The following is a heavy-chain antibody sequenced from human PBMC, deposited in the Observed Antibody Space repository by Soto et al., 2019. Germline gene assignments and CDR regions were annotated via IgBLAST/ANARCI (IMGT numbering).Heavy chain of an antibody. D-gene: IGHD4-17*01. Sequence: GGSLRLSCAASGFTFSSYAMHWVRQAPGKGLEWVAVISYDGSNKYYADSVKGRFTISRDNSKNTLYLQMNSLRAEDTSVYSSAGDQADGNYYSGMDVWGQGTTVTVSS. V-gene: IGHV3-30*04. CDR1: GFTFSSYA. CDR2: ISYDGSNK. J-gene: IGHJ6*02. CDR3: AGDQADGNYYSGMDV.